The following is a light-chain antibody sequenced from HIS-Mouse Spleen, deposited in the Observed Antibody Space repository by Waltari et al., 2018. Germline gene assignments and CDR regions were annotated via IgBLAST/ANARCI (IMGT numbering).Light chain of an antibody. J-gene: IGLJ1*01. CDR1: SSDVGGYNY. V-gene: IGLV2-8*01. Sequence: QSALTQPPSASGSPGQSVTISCTGTSSDVGGYNYVSWYQQHPGKAPKLMIYEVSKRPSWGPDRVSGSKAGNTASLTVAGLQAEDEADYYCSSYAGSNNSLYVFGTGTKVTVL. CDR3: SSYAGSNNSLYV. CDR2: EVS.